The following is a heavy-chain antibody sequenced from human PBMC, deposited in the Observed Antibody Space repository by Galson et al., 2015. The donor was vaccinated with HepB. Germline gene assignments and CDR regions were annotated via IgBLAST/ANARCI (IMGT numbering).Heavy chain of an antibody. CDR2: ISYDGSNK. J-gene: IGHJ4*02. V-gene: IGHV3-30*18. Sequence: SLRLSCAASGFTFSSYGMHWVRQAPGKGLEWVAVISYDGSNKYYADSVKGRFTISRDNSKNTLYLQMNSLRAEDTAVYYCAKDLTRLVPAAIHFDYWGQGTLVTVSS. CDR1: GFTFSSYG. CDR3: AKDLTRLVPAAIHFDY. D-gene: IGHD2-2*02.